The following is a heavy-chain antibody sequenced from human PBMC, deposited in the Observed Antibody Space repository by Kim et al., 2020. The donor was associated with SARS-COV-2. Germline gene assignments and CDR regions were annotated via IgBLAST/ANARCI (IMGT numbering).Heavy chain of an antibody. CDR3: AKEYCGGDCYFYYFDY. D-gene: IGHD2-21*02. J-gene: IGHJ4*02. Sequence: GGSLRLSCAASGFTFSSYGMHWVRQAPGKGLEWVAVISYDGSNKYYADSVKGRFTISRDNSKNTLYLQMNSLRAEDTAVYYCAKEYCGGDCYFYYFDYWGQGTLVTVSS. CDR1: GFTFSSYG. V-gene: IGHV3-30*18. CDR2: ISYDGSNK.